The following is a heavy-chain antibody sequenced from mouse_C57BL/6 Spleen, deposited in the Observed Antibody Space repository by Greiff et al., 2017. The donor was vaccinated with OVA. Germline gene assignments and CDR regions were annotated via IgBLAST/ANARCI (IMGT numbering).Heavy chain of an antibody. D-gene: IGHD2-1*01. CDR2: ISSGGSYT. CDR1: GFTFSSYG. V-gene: IGHV5-6*01. Sequence: EVQGVESGGDLVKPGGSLKLSCAASGFTFSSYGMSWVRQTPDKRLEWVATISSGGSYTYYPDSVKGRFTISRDNAKNTLYLQMSSLKSEDTAMYYCARIYQDAMDYWGQGTSVTVSS. CDR3: ARIYQDAMDY. J-gene: IGHJ4*01.